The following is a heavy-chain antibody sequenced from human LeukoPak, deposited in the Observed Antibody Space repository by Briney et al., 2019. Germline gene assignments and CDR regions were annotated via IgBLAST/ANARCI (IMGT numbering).Heavy chain of an antibody. J-gene: IGHJ4*02. Sequence: GGSLRLSCAAFGFTFSDYYMSWIRQAPGKGLEWVSAISGSGGSTYYADSVKGRFTISRDNSKNTLYLQMNSLRAEDTAVYYCAKLVASRGYYFDYWGQGTLVTVSS. CDR1: GFTFSDYY. D-gene: IGHD5-12*01. CDR2: ISGSGGST. CDR3: AKLVASRGYYFDY. V-gene: IGHV3-23*01.